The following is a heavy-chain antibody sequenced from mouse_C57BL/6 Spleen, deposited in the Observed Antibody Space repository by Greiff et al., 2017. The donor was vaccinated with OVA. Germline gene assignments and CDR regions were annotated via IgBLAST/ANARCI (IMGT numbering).Heavy chain of an antibody. CDR3: ARGATVVATPRYFDV. V-gene: IGHV1-50*01. J-gene: IGHJ1*03. CDR2: IDPSDSYT. Sequence: QVQLQQPGAELVKPGASVKLSCKASGYTFTSYWMQWVKQRPGQGLEWIGEIDPSDSYTNYNQKFKGKATLTVDTSSSTAYMQLSSLTSEDSAVYYCARGATVVATPRYFDVWGTGTTVTVSS. CDR1: GYTFTSYW. D-gene: IGHD1-1*01.